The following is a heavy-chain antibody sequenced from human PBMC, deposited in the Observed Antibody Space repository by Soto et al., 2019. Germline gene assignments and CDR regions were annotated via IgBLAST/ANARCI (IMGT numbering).Heavy chain of an antibody. CDR3: ARDLRTQEITMIVN. D-gene: IGHD3-22*01. CDR2: IYYSGST. V-gene: IGHV4-30-4*01. J-gene: IGHJ4*02. Sequence: PSETLSLTCTVSGGSISSGDYYWSWIRQPPGKGLEWIGYIYYSGSTYYNPSLKSRVTISVDTSKNQFSLKLSSVTAADTAVYYCARDLRTQEITMIVNWGQGTLVTVSS. CDR1: GGSISSGDYY.